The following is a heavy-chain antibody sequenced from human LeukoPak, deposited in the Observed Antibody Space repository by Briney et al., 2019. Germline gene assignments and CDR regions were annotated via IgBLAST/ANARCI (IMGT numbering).Heavy chain of an antibody. CDR1: GGSFSGYY. Sequence: SETLSLTCAVYGGSFSGYYWGWIRQPPGKGLEWIGEINHSGSTNYNPSLKSRVTVSVDTSKNQFSLKLSSVTAADTAVYYCASPWDFWGQGPLVTVSS. CDR3: ASPWDF. CDR2: INHSGST. J-gene: IGHJ4*02. V-gene: IGHV4-34*01.